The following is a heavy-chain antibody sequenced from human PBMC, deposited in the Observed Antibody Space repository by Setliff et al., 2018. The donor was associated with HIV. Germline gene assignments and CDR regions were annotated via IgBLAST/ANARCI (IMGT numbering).Heavy chain of an antibody. D-gene: IGHD6-19*01. CDR2: INAGNGNA. Sequence: ASVKVSCKASEYSFTRNFVHWVRQAPGQRLEWMGWINAGNGNAKYSQKFQGRVTISRDTSASTVYMELNSLRSEDTAIYYCARDIGSVWHNWFDPWGQGTPVTVSS. V-gene: IGHV1-3*01. CDR3: ARDIGSVWHNWFDP. CDR1: EYSFTRNF. J-gene: IGHJ5*02.